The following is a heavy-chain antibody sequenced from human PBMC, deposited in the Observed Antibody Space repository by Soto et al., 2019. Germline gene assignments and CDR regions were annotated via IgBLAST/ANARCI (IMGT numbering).Heavy chain of an antibody. V-gene: IGHV1-8*01. J-gene: IGHJ6*02. CDR3: ARISGRQSNYYHLDL. Sequence: ASEKVSCKTFGYTFTNCDVNWVRQAPGQGLEWMGWMNPNNGNTGYAHKFQGRVSMTRDNSMSTAYMELSSLRSEDTAVYYCARISGRQSNYYHLDLWGQGTSVTVSS. CDR1: GYTFTNCD. CDR2: MNPNNGNT. D-gene: IGHD1-26*01.